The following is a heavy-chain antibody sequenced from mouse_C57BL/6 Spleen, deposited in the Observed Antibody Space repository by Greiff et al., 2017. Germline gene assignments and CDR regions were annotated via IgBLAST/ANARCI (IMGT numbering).Heavy chain of an antibody. J-gene: IGHJ3*01. D-gene: IGHD2-1*01. CDR2: IYPGDGDT. Sequence: QVQLQQSGAELVKPGASVKISCKASGYAFSSYWMNWVKQRPGKGLEWIGKIYPGDGDTNYNGKFKGKATLTADKSSSTAYMQLSSLTSEDSAVYFCARGRDGNSFAYWGQGTLVTVSA. CDR1: GYAFSSYW. CDR3: ARGRDGNSFAY. V-gene: IGHV1-80*01.